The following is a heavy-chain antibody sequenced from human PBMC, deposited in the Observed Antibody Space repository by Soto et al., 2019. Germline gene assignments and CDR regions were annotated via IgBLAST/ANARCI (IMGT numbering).Heavy chain of an antibody. V-gene: IGHV4-34*01. D-gene: IGHD3-16*02. CDR1: GGSFSGYY. Sequence: PSETLSLTCAVYGGSFSGYYWSWIRQPPGKGLEWIGEVNHSGSTNYNPSLKSRVTISVDTSKNQFSLKLSSVTAADTAVYYCARRLLVWGSYRPMDYWGQGTLVTVSS. CDR2: VNHSGST. J-gene: IGHJ4*02. CDR3: ARRLLVWGSYRPMDY.